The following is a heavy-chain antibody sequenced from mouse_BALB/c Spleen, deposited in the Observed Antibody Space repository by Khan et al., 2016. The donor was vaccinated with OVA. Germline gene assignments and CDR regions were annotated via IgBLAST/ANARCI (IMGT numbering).Heavy chain of an antibody. D-gene: IGHD2-1*01. CDR2: IYPNNDGP. CDR1: GYTFTSYV. CDR3: ARVGYYGKGFAY. V-gene: IGHV1S136*01. J-gene: IGHJ3*01. Sequence: EVQLQESGPELVKPGASVKMSCKASGYTFTSYVMHWVKQKPGQGLEWIGYIYPNNDGPEYNEKFKGKATLTSDRSSSTAYMELSSLTSKDSAVYYCARVGYYGKGFAYWGQGTLVTVSA.